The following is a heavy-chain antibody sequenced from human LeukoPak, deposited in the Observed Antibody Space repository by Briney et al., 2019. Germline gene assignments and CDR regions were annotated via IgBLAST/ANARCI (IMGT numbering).Heavy chain of an antibody. CDR1: GGSISSY. D-gene: IGHD3-16*02. CDR3: ARDENGYVWGSFRA. Sequence: SETLSLTCTVSGGSISSYWSWIRQPAGKGLEWIGRIYGSGTTTYNPSLKSRVSMSIDTSKNQFSLKLSSVTAADTAVYYCARDENGYVWGSFRAWGQGTLVTVSS. J-gene: IGHJ5*02. CDR2: IYGSGTT. V-gene: IGHV4-4*07.